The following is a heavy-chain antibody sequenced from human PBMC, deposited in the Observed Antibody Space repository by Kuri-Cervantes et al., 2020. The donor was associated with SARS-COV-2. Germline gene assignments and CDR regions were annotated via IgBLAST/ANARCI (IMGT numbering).Heavy chain of an antibody. Sequence: SETLSLTCTVSGGAISSYYWSGIRQRPGKGLEWSGYIYYSGRTHYHPSLKSRVTISVDTSKNQFSLKLSSVTAADTAVYYCARDTMSSSSWSRYYYYGMDVWALGNTVTVSS. CDR1: GGAISSYY. CDR2: IYYSGRT. J-gene: IGHJ6*02. CDR3: ARDTMSSSSWSRYYYYGMDV. D-gene: IGHD6-13*01. V-gene: IGHV4-59*13.